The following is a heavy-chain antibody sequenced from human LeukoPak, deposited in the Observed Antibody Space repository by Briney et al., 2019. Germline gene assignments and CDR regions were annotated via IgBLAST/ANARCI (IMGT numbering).Heavy chain of an antibody. CDR2: ISYDGSNK. D-gene: IGHD3-10*01. V-gene: IGHV3-30-3*01. CDR3: ARGSGGSGSYSRSWFDP. CDR1: GFTFSSYA. Sequence: GGSLRLSCAASGFTFSSYAMHWVRQAPGKGLEWVAVISYDGSNKYYADSVKGRFTISRDNSKNTLYLQMNSLRAEDTAVYYCARGSGGSGSYSRSWFDPWGQGTPVTVSS. J-gene: IGHJ5*02.